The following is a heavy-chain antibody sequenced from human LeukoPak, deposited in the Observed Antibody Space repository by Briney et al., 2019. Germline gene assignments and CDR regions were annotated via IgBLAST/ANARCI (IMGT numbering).Heavy chain of an antibody. CDR3: ASSKYVLLWFGELFTFDY. CDR2: IYYSGST. V-gene: IGHV4-59*01. J-gene: IGHJ4*02. D-gene: IGHD3-10*01. Sequence: SETLSLTCTVSGGSISSYYWSWIRQPPGKGLEWIGYIYYSGSTNYNPSLKSRVTTSVDTSKNQFSLKLSSVTAADTAVYYCASSKYVLLWFGELFTFDYWGQGTLVTVSS. CDR1: GGSISSYY.